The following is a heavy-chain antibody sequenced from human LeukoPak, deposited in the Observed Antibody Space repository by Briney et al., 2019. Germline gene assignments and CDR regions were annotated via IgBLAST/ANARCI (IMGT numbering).Heavy chain of an antibody. J-gene: IGHJ3*02. CDR3: ARDVTMVVMGAFDI. V-gene: IGHV4-59*01. D-gene: IGHD4-23*01. Sequence: PSETLSLTCTVSGGSISSYYWSWIRQPPGKGLEWIGYIYYSGSTNYNPSLKSRVTISVDTSKNQFSLKLSSVTAADTSVYYCARDVTMVVMGAFDIWGQGTMVTVSS. CDR2: IYYSGST. CDR1: GGSISSYY.